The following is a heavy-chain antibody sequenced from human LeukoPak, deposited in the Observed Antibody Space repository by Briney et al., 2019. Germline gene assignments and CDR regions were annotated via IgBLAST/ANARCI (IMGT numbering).Heavy chain of an antibody. Sequence: GGSLRLSCAASGFTFSSYSMNWVRQAPGKGLEWVSSISSSSSYIYYADSVKGRFTISRDNAKNSLYLQMNSLRDEDTAVYYCARDLDIAYCGGDCYSQYHDAFDIWGQGTMVTVSS. CDR2: ISSSSSYI. D-gene: IGHD2-21*02. CDR1: GFTFSSYS. V-gene: IGHV3-21*01. J-gene: IGHJ3*02. CDR3: ARDLDIAYCGGDCYSQYHDAFDI.